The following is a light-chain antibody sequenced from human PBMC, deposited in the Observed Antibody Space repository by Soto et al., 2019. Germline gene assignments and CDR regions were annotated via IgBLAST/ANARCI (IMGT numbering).Light chain of an antibody. CDR2: EVS. J-gene: IGLJ3*02. Sequence: QSVLTQPASVSGSPGQSITISCTGTSNDVGAYNSVSWYQQHPGKAPQLMIYEVSNRPSEVSNRFSGSKSGNTASLTISGLQAEDETDYYCSSYTSTSAWVFGGGTKLTVL. V-gene: IGLV2-14*01. CDR1: SNDVGAYNS. CDR3: SSYTSTSAWV.